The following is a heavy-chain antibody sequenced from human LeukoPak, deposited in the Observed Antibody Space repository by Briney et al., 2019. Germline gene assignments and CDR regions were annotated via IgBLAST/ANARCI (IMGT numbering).Heavy chain of an antibody. CDR1: GFTFSSYS. V-gene: IGHV3-48*04. D-gene: IGHD3-22*01. CDR3: ARDSYYDSSGYYYAAFDI. J-gene: IGHJ3*02. Sequence: GGSLRLSCAASGFTFSSYSMNWVRQAPGKGLEWVSYISSSSSTIYYADSVKGRFTISRDNAKNSLYLQMNSLRAEDTAVYYCARDSYYDSSGYYYAAFDIWGQGTMVTVSS. CDR2: ISSSSSTI.